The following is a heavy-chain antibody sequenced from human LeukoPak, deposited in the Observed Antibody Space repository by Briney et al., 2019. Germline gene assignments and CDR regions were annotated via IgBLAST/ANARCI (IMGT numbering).Heavy chain of an antibody. D-gene: IGHD4-17*01. V-gene: IGHV4-34*01. CDR3: ARRKTVSPFDY. CDR2: INHSGST. J-gene: IGHJ4*02. Sequence: SETLSLTRAVYGGSFSGYYWSWIRQPPGKGLEWIGEINHSGSTNYNPSLKSRVTISVDTSKNQFSLKLSSVTAADTAVYYCARRKTVSPFDYWGQGTLVTVSS. CDR1: GGSFSGYY.